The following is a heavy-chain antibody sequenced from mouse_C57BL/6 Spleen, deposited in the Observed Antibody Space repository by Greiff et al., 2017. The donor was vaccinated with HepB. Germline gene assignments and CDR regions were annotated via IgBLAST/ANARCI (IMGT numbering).Heavy chain of an antibody. J-gene: IGHJ3*01. Sequence: EVQLQQSGPGLVKPSQSLSLTCSVTGYSITSGYYWNWIRQFPGNKLEWMGYISYDGSNNYNPSLKNRISITRDTSKNQFFLKLNSVTTEDTATYYCAVDDGYYGFAYWGQGTLVTVSA. CDR2: ISYDGSN. V-gene: IGHV3-6*01. D-gene: IGHD2-3*01. CDR3: AVDDGYYGFAY. CDR1: GYSITSGYY.